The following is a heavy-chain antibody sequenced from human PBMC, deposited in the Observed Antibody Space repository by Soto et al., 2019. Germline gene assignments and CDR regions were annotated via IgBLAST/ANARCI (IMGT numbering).Heavy chain of an antibody. CDR2: IYYSGST. CDR3: ARLSRGRYSSGWSDY. J-gene: IGHJ4*02. D-gene: IGHD6-19*01. CDR1: GGSISSSSYY. V-gene: IGHV4-39*01. Sequence: QLQLQESGPGLVKPSETLSLTCTVSGGSISSSSYYWGWIRQPPGKGLEWIGSIYYSGSTYYNPPLKSRVTISVDTSKNQFSLKLSSVTAADTAVYYCARLSRGRYSSGWSDYWGQGTLVTVSS.